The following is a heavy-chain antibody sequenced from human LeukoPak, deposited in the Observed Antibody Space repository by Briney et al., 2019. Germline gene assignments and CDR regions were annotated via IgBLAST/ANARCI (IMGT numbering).Heavy chain of an antibody. Sequence: GGSLRLSCSVSGFSISSYAMHWVRQAPGKGLEYVSSISSDGGSTFYADSVKGRFTISRDNSKNTLSLQMSSLRAEDTAVYYCVKDRWVDYWGQGTLVTVSS. CDR2: ISSDGGST. J-gene: IGHJ4*02. V-gene: IGHV3-64D*06. CDR3: VKDRWVDY. CDR1: GFSISSYA. D-gene: IGHD4-23*01.